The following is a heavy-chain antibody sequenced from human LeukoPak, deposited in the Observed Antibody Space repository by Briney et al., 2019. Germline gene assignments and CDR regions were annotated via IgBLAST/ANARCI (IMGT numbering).Heavy chain of an antibody. CDR2: INPSGGST. D-gene: IGHD5-18*01. J-gene: IGHJ4*02. CDR1: GYTFTSYY. V-gene: IGHV1-46*01. CDR3: ARAVGTQLWSTGWDY. Sequence: ASVKVSCKASGYTFTSYYMHWVRQAPGQGLEGRGIINPSGGSTNYAQKFQGRVTMTRDTSTSTVYMELSSLRSEDTAVYYCARAVGTQLWSTGWDYWGQGTLVTVSS.